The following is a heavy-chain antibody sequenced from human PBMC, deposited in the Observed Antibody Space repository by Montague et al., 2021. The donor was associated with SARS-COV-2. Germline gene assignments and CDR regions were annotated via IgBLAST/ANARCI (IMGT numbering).Heavy chain of an antibody. V-gene: IGHV4-39*01. D-gene: IGHD4-23*01. CDR1: GGSISSRSSY. Sequence: SETLSLTCTVSGGSISSRSSYWGWIRQPPGKGLEWIGCIYYSGSTYYNPSLKSRVTISVDTSKNQFSLKLSSATAADTAVYYCARLRGDYGGTYDTFDIWGQGTMVTVSS. CDR3: ARLRGDYGGTYDTFDI. J-gene: IGHJ3*02. CDR2: IYYSGST.